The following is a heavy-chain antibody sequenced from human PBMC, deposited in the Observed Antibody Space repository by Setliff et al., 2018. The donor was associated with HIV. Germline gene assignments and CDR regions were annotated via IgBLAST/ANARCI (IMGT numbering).Heavy chain of an antibody. Sequence: VKVSCKASGGSFNILGFTWVRQAPGQGLEWVGGIIPVVDAPIYAQRFQGRVVITADKSTGTAYMQLSSLKFEDTAVYYCATRPPGVHGFSIWGQGTMVPSPQ. D-gene: IGHD3-10*01. V-gene: IGHV1-69*06. CDR2: IIPVVDAP. J-gene: IGHJ3*02. CDR1: GGSFNILG. CDR3: ATRPPGVHGFSI.